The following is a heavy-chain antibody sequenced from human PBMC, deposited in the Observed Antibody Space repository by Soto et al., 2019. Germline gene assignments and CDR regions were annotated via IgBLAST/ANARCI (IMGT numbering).Heavy chain of an antibody. V-gene: IGHV4-61*01. Sequence: SETLSLTCTVSGGSVSSGSYYWSWIRQPPGKGLEWIGYIYYSGSTNYNPSLKSRVTTSVDTSKNQFSLKLNSVTAADTAVYYCARDAVGDYMVRWFDPWCQGTLVTVSS. J-gene: IGHJ5*02. CDR1: GGSVSSGSYY. CDR3: ARDAVGDYMVRWFDP. D-gene: IGHD4-17*01. CDR2: IYYSGST.